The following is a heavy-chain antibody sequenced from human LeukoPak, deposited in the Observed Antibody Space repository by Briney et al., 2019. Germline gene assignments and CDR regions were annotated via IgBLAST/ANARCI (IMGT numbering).Heavy chain of an antibody. D-gene: IGHD3-3*02. V-gene: IGHV1-46*01. J-gene: IGHJ4*02. CDR2: INTSGGST. CDR3: ARAFLEWLPDY. CDR1: GYTFTNFG. Sequence: VASVKVSCKASGYTFTNFGIGWGRQAPGQGGEWMGIINTSGGSTSYAQKFQGRVTMTRAMSTSTVYMELSSLRSEDTAVYYCARAFLEWLPDYWGQGTLVTVSS.